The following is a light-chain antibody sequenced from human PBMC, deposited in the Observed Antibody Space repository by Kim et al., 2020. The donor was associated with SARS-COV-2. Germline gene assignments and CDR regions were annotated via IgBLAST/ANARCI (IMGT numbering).Light chain of an antibody. CDR3: QQYKNWPPIT. Sequence: EIVMTQSPATLSVSPGERATLSCRASQSVSSNLAWYQQKPGQAPRLLIYGASTRATGIPARFSGSGSGTEFTLTISSLQSEDFAVYYRQQYKNWPPITIGQGTRLEIK. CDR1: QSVSSN. J-gene: IGKJ5*01. CDR2: GAS. V-gene: IGKV3-15*01.